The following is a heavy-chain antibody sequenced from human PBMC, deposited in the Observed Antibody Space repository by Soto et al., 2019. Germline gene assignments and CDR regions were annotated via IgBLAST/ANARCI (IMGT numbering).Heavy chain of an antibody. J-gene: IGHJ4*02. D-gene: IGHD3-16*01. Sequence: QITLKESGPTLVRPAQTLTLTCDFSGFSLSTYHMGVAWIRQPPGKALEWLALIYWDDDKRYSPDLKDRLAISKDTSSNQVVLTITNIDPGDSATYFCAHAGDYDLLTFDHWGPGTLVTVSS. CDR3: AHAGDYDLLTFDH. CDR1: GFSLSTYHMG. CDR2: IYWDDDK. V-gene: IGHV2-5*02.